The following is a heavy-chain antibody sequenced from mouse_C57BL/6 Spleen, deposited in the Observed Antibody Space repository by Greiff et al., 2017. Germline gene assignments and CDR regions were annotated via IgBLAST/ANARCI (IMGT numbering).Heavy chain of an antibody. V-gene: IGHV1-55*01. Sequence: VQLQQPGAELVKPGASVKMSCKASGYTFTSYWITWVKQRPGQGLEWIGDIYPGSGSTNYNEKFKSKATLTVDTSSSTAYMQLSSLTSEDSAVYYCARVGSNWDGWYFDVWGTGTTVTVSS. CDR2: IYPGSGST. D-gene: IGHD4-1*01. CDR1: GYTFTSYW. J-gene: IGHJ1*03. CDR3: ARVGSNWDGWYFDV.